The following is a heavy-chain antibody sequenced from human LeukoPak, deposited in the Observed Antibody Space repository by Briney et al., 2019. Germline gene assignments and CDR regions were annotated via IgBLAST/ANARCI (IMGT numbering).Heavy chain of an antibody. Sequence: GESLKVSCKGSGYSFTSYWIGWVRQMPGKGLEWMGIIYPGDSDTRYSPSFQGQVTISADKSISTAYLQWSSLKASDTAMYYCARLILVAGSAFDIWGQGTMVTVSS. CDR2: IYPGDSDT. D-gene: IGHD6-19*01. J-gene: IGHJ3*02. CDR1: GYSFTSYW. V-gene: IGHV5-51*01. CDR3: ARLILVAGSAFDI.